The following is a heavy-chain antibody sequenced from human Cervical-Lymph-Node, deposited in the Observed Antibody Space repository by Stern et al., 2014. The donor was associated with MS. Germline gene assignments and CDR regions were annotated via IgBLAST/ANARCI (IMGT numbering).Heavy chain of an antibody. CDR1: GGSISSGNYY. CDR3: ARGSREVLLPRFYFDY. V-gene: IGHV4-31*01. Sequence: MQLVESGPGLVKPSQTLSLTCTVSGGSISSGNYYWSWIRQHPGKGLEWIGSIYHSGSTYYNPPLKSQVTTSIDTSKNQFSLKLSSVTAADTAVYYCARGSREVLLPRFYFDYWGQGTLVTVSS. D-gene: IGHD3-3*01. CDR2: IYHSGST. J-gene: IGHJ4*02.